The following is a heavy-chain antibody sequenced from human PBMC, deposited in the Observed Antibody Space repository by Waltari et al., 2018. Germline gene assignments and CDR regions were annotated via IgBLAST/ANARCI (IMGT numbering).Heavy chain of an antibody. Sequence: QVQLQESGPGLVKPSETLSLTCAVSGYSISSGYYWGWIRQPPGKGLEWIGSIYHSGSTYYNPSLKSRVTISVDTSKNQFSLKLSSVTAADTAVYYCARHGERYDYIWGSYRYWGQGTLVTVSS. V-gene: IGHV4-38-2*01. CDR2: IYHSGST. J-gene: IGHJ4*02. CDR1: GYSISSGYY. CDR3: ARHGERYDYIWGSYRY. D-gene: IGHD3-16*02.